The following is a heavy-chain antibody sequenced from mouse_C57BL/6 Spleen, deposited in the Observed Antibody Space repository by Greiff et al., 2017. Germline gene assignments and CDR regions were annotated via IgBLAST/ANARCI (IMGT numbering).Heavy chain of an antibody. CDR1: GYAFSSYW. V-gene: IGHV1-80*01. Sequence: QVQLQQSGAELVKPGASVKISCKASGYAFSSYWMNWVKQRPGKGLEWIGQIYPGDGDTNYNGKFKGKATLTADKSSSTAYMQLSSLTSEDSAVYFCAREGGSSGPHYFDHWGQGTTLTVSS. J-gene: IGHJ2*01. D-gene: IGHD3-2*02. CDR3: AREGGSSGPHYFDH. CDR2: IYPGDGDT.